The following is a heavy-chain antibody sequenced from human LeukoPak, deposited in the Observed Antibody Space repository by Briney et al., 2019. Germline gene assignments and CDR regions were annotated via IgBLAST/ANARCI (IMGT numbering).Heavy chain of an antibody. D-gene: IGHD3-22*01. CDR3: ARGGYDLDY. CDR2: INPFSGGT. Sequence: ASVKVSCKASGGTFSRYAITWVRQAPGQGLEWMGWINPFSGGTKYAQKFQGWVTMTRDTSISTAYMELSRLTSDDTAVYYCARGGYDLDYWGQGTLVTVSS. V-gene: IGHV1-2*04. CDR1: GGTFSRYA. J-gene: IGHJ4*02.